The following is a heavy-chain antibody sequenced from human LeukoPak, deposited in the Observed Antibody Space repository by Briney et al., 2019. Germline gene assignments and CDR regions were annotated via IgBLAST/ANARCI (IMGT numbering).Heavy chain of an antibody. J-gene: IGHJ5*02. Sequence: GGSLRLSCVASGFSLSEYGIHCVRQAPGKGLEWLSFIRCDDSEYYADSVKGRFAISRDNSKNTLFLQMHSLRSEDTAVYYCAKDPINHCASSVCYGLQSWSQGTLVIVSS. CDR2: IRCDDSE. D-gene: IGHD3-22*01. CDR3: AKDPINHCASSVCYGLQS. CDR1: GFSLSEYG. V-gene: IGHV3-30*02.